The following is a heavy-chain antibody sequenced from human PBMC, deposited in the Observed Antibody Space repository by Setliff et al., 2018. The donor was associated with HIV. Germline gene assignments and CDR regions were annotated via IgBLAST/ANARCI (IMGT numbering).Heavy chain of an antibody. J-gene: IGHJ6*03. D-gene: IGHD2-15*01. CDR2: ISDSGDNT. CDR3: VILGYCSGGSCFGGSTFYYYMDV. V-gene: IGHV3-23*01. CDR1: GFPFSTYA. Sequence: LRLSCAASGFPFSTYAMNWVRQAPGKGLEWVSAISDSGDNTYYADSVKGRFTISRDNSRDTLYLQMNSLRVEDTAVYFCVILGYCSGGSCFGGSTFYYYMDVWGKGTTVTVSS.